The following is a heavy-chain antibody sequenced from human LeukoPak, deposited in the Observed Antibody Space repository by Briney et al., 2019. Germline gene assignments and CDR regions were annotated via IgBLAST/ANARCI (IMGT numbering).Heavy chain of an antibody. D-gene: IGHD3-3*01. CDR2: INHSGST. V-gene: IGHV4-34*01. CDR1: GGSLSGYY. J-gene: IGHJ4*02. Sequence: SETLSLTCAVYGGSLSGYYWSWIRQPPGKGLEWIGEINHSGSTNYNPSLKSRVTISVDTSKNQFSLKLSSVTAADTAVYYCARVSRITIFGVVIGASYFDYWGQGTLVTVSS. CDR3: ARVSRITIFGVVIGASYFDY.